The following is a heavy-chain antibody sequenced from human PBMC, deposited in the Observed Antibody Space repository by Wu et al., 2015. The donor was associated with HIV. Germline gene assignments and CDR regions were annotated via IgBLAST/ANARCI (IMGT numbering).Heavy chain of an antibody. CDR1: YILTTYP. J-gene: IGHJ5*01. Sequence: LVQSGPEAKRPGASVKVSCKASYILTTYPIAWVRQAPGQRLEWMGWMAPSSGHIQPAQKFQGRIYMSTNNSAHTAYMELRSLTFDDAAMYFCARVQFDPDYYTYFDLWGQGTLVTVSS. CDR3: ARVQFDPDYYTYFDL. V-gene: IGHV1-18*01. CDR2: MAPSSGHI. D-gene: IGHD4/OR15-4a*01.